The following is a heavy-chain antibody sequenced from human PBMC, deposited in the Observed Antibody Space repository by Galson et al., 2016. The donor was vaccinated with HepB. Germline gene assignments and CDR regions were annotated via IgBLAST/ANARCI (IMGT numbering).Heavy chain of an antibody. CDR2: ISFDGNII. V-gene: IGHV3-30*04. Sequence: SLRLSCAASGFTFSTYTVHWVRQAPGKGLEWVAVISFDGNIIYYADSVKGRFTISRDNSQNTLYLQMNSLRPGDTAVYYCAREQISHIPAAAYVAFDLWGQGTMVTVSS. D-gene: IGHD6-25*01. CDR1: GFTFSTYT. CDR3: AREQISHIPAAAYVAFDL. J-gene: IGHJ3*01.